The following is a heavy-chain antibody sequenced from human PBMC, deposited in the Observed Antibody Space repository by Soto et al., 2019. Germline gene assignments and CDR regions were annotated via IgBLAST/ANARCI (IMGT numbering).Heavy chain of an antibody. J-gene: IGHJ6*03. CDR1: GATFSSYT. CDR2: IIPILGIA. D-gene: IGHD6-6*01. V-gene: IGHV1-69*02. CDR3: VSSSSSRYYYYSMDV. Sequence: QVKLVQSGAEVKKPGSSVKVSCKDTGATFSSYTISWVRQAPGQGLEWMGRIIPILGIANYAQKFQGRVTITADKSTSTAYMELSSLRSEDTAVYYCVSSSSSRYYYYSMDVWGKGTTVTVSS.